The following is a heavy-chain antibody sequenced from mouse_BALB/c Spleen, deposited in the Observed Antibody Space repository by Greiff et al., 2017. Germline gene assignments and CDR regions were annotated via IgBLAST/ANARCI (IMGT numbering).Heavy chain of an antibody. D-gene: IGHD2-10*02. J-gene: IGHJ2*01. CDR1: GFNIKDTY. CDR2: IDPANGNT. Sequence: VQLQQSGAELVKPGASVKLSCTASGFNIKDTYMHWVKQRPKQGLEWIGRIDPANGNTKYDPKFQGKATITADTSSNTAYLQLSSLTSEDTAVYYCASWYGSVFDYWGQGTTLTVSS. V-gene: IGHV14-3*02. CDR3: ASWYGSVFDY.